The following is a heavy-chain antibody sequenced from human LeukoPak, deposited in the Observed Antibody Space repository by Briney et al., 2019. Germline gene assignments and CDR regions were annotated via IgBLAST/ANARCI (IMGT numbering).Heavy chain of an antibody. J-gene: IGHJ5*02. D-gene: IGHD3-10*02. Sequence: GGSLRLSCAASGFTFSSYWMHWVRQAPGKGLVWVSRINSDGSSTSYADSVKGRFTISRDNAKNTLYLQMNSLRAEDTAVYYCAREELFGGNNWFDPWGQGTLVTVSS. CDR1: GFTFSSYW. V-gene: IGHV3-74*01. CDR3: AREELFGGNNWFDP. CDR2: INSDGSST.